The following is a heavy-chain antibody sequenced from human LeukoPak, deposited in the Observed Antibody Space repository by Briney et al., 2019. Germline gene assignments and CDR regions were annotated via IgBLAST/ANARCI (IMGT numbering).Heavy chain of an antibody. J-gene: IGHJ4*02. D-gene: IGHD5-24*01. V-gene: IGHV4-39*07. CDR1: GGSISSNSYY. CDR2: INHSGST. CDR3: ARPNGRWLQFYYFDY. Sequence: PSETLSLTCTVSGGSISSNSYYWSWIRQPPGKGLEWIGEINHSGSTNYNPSLKSRVTISVDTSKNQFSLKLSSVTAADTAVYYCARPNGRWLQFYYFDYWGQGTLVAVSS.